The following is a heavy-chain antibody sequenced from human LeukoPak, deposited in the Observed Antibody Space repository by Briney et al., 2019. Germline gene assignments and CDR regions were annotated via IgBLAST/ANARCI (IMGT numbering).Heavy chain of an antibody. V-gene: IGHV4-34*01. CDR2: INHSGST. J-gene: IGHJ4*02. Sequence: SETLSLTCAVYGGSFSGYYWSWIRQPPGKGLEWIGEINHSGSTNYNPSLKSRVTISVDTSKNQLSLKLSSVTAADTAVYYCARFPYYYYGSGSYAGTIDYWGQGTLVTVSS. CDR3: ARFPYYYYGSGSYAGTIDY. D-gene: IGHD3-10*01. CDR1: GGSFSGYY.